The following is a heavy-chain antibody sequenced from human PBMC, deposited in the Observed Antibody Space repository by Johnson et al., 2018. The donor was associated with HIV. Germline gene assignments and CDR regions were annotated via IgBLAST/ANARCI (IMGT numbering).Heavy chain of an antibody. Sequence: QMQLVESGGGVVQPGRSLRLSCAASGFTFSSYAMHWVRQAPGKGLEWVAVISYDGSNEYYADSVKGRFSISRDKSKDTLYLQMSSLRAEDTAVYYCARAYYTFWSGYDAFDIWGQGTMVTVSS. CDR1: GFTFSSYA. V-gene: IGHV3-30*04. CDR2: ISYDGSNE. J-gene: IGHJ3*02. D-gene: IGHD3-3*01. CDR3: ARAYYTFWSGYDAFDI.